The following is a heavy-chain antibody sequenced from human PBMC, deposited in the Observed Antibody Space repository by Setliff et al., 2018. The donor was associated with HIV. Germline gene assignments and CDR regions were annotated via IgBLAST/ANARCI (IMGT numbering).Heavy chain of an antibody. Sequence: SETLSLTCAVYGASFSGDYWAWIRQSPERGLECIGEINHSGITNYNPSLKSRVTLSRDASKNQFFLKLPSVTAADTAIYYCARSPGGGRLPYFFDFWGQGILVTVSS. V-gene: IGHV4-34*10. J-gene: IGHJ4*02. CDR1: GASFSGDY. CDR2: INHSGIT. D-gene: IGHD2-15*01. CDR3: ARSPGGGRLPYFFDF.